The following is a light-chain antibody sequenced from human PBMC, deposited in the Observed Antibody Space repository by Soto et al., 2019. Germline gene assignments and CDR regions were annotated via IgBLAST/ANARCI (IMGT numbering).Light chain of an antibody. J-gene: IGLJ1*01. V-gene: IGLV2-14*01. CDR1: SSDVGGYNY. Sequence: QSGLTQDPSVSGSPGQSITISCTGTSSDVGGYNYVSWYQQHPGKAPKLMIYEVSNRPSGVSNRFSGSKSGNTASLTISGLQAEDEADYYCSSYTSSSTLGFGTGTKVTV. CDR3: SSYTSSSTLG. CDR2: EVS.